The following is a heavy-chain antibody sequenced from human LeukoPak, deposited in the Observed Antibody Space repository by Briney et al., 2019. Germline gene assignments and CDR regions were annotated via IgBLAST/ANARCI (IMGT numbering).Heavy chain of an antibody. Sequence: ASVKVSCKASGYTFTSYGISWVRQAPGQGLEWMGWISAYNGNTNYAQKLQGRVTMTTDTSTSTAYMELRSLRSDDTAVYYCARRARNDVGMVAPAADYWGQGTLVTVSS. CDR3: ARRARNDVGMVAPAADY. V-gene: IGHV1-18*01. J-gene: IGHJ4*02. CDR2: ISAYNGNT. D-gene: IGHD1-26*01. CDR1: GYTFTSYG.